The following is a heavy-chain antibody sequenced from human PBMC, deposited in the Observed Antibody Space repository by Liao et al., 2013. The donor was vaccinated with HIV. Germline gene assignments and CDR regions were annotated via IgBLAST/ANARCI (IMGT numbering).Heavy chain of an antibody. J-gene: IGHJ4*02. Sequence: QVQLQESGPGLVKPSQTLSLTCTVSGGSISSYYWSWIRQPAGKGPGVDWGISITVGAPNYNPSLKSRVTISVDTSKNQFSLKLSSVTAADTAVYYCARAPISSSWYNYFDYWGQGTLVTVSS. D-gene: IGHD6-13*01. CDR1: GGSISSYY. V-gene: IGHV4-59*12. CDR2: SITVGAP. CDR3: ARAPISSSWYNYFDY.